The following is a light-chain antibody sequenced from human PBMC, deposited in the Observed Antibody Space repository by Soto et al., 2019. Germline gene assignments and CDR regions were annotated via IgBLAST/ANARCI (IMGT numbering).Light chain of an antibody. CDR1: SSDVGGYNY. CDR2: DVS. J-gene: IGLJ1*01. CDR3: SSYTSSSTQV. Sequence: SDLPQPASVSGSPGQSSTISCTGTSSDVGGYNYVSWYQQHPGKAPKLMIYDVSNRPSGVSNRFSGSKSGNTASLTISGLQAEDEADYYCSSYTSSSTQVFGTGTKVTVL. V-gene: IGLV2-14*01.